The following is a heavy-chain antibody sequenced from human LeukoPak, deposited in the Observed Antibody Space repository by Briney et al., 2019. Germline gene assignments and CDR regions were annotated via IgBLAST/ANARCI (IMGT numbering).Heavy chain of an antibody. Sequence: ASVKVSCKASGYTFTGYYMHWVRQAPGQGLEWMGWINPNSGGTNYAQKFQGRVTMTRDTSISTAYMELSRLRSDDTAVYYCARGTPSLQWLVLPWDYWGQGTLVTVPS. CDR3: ARGTPSLQWLVLPWDY. D-gene: IGHD6-19*01. J-gene: IGHJ4*02. CDR1: GYTFTGYY. V-gene: IGHV1-2*02. CDR2: INPNSGGT.